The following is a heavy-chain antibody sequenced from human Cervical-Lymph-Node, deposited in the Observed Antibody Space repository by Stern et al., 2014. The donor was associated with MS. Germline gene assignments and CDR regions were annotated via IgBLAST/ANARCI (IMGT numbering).Heavy chain of an antibody. CDR1: GFSLSTTGMA. D-gene: IGHD4-11*01. CDR3: ARTVTAPGTAYYYGMDV. V-gene: IGHV2-70*01. J-gene: IGHJ6*02. Sequence: QVTLRESGPALVKPTQTLTLTCTFSGFSLSTTGMAVTWIRQPPGKALEWLALIAWDDDKHYSTSLKTRLTVSRDTSKNQVVLTMANVDSVDTATYYCARTVTAPGTAYYYGMDVWGQGTTVTVSS. CDR2: IAWDDDK.